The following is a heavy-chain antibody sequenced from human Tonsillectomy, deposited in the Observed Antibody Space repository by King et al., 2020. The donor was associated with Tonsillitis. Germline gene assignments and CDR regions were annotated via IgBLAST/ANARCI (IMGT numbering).Heavy chain of an antibody. Sequence: VQLVESGGGLVQPGGSLRLSCAASGFTFTNYAMTWVRQAPGKGLEWVSTVTNSGTITYFADSVKGRFTISRDNSKNTLYLQMDSLRADDTAVYYCANRTGYYFGYWGQGTLVTVSS. CDR1: GFTFTNYA. CDR3: ANRTGYYFGY. CDR2: VTNSGTIT. D-gene: IGHD1-1*01. J-gene: IGHJ4*02. V-gene: IGHV3-23*04.